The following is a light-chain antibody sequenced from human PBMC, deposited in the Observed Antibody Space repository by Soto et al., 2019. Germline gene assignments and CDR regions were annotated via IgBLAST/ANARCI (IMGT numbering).Light chain of an antibody. CDR3: QSYDSSLSGSV. Sequence: QSVLTQPPSVSGAPGQRVTISCTGSSSNIGAGYDVHWYQQLPGTAPKLLIYGNSNRPSGVPDRFSGSKSGPSASLAITGLQAYDEADYYCQSYDSSLSGSVFGGGTKLTV. V-gene: IGLV1-40*01. CDR1: SSNIGAGYD. CDR2: GNS. J-gene: IGLJ3*02.